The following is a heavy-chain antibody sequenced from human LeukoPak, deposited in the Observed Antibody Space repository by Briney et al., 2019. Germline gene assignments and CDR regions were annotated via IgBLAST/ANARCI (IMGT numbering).Heavy chain of an antibody. V-gene: IGHV3-30*18. D-gene: IGHD3-10*02. CDR1: GFTFRTYG. CDR3: AKSRVRGVYYFDY. Sequence: PGGSLRLSCEASGFTFRTYGMNWVRQAPGKGLEWVAIISYDGSNEDYADSVKGRFTISRDNSKNTLYLQMNSLRAEDSAVYYCAKSRVRGVYYFDYWGQGTLVTVSS. J-gene: IGHJ4*02. CDR2: ISYDGSNE.